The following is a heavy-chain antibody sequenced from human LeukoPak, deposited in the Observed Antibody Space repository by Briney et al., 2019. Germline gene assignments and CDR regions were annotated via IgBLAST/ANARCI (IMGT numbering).Heavy chain of an antibody. CDR2: ISPNSGGT. CDR1: GYTFTGYN. CDR3: TRDSIGGSGCFDP. V-gene: IGHV1-2*02. Sequence: ASVKVSCKAFGYTFTGYNIHWVRQAPGQGLEWMGWISPNSGGTNYAQKFQDRVTMTRDTSISTVYMELSWLRSDDTAIYYCTRDSIGGSGCFDPWGQGTLVTVSS. J-gene: IGHJ5*02. D-gene: IGHD3-16*01.